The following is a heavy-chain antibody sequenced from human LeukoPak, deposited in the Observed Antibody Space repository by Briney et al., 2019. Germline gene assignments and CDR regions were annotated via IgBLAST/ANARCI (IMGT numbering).Heavy chain of an antibody. CDR1: DGSINSYY. CDR3: ARGIVGITMVRGVIIVYFDY. J-gene: IGHJ4*02. Sequence: TSETLSLTCSVSDGSINSYYWNWIRRPPGKGLEWIGYIYYNGNTNYSPSLKSRVTMSVDTSKNQFSLKLSSVTAADTAVYYCARGIVGITMVRGVIIVYFDYWGQGTLVTVSS. D-gene: IGHD3-10*01. V-gene: IGHV4-59*12. CDR2: IYYNGNT.